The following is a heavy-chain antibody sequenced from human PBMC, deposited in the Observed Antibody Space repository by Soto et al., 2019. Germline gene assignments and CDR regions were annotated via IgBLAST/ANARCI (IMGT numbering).Heavy chain of an antibody. CDR2: ILVDGRT. CDR3: AKATATGGGAFDF. CDR1: GFPCGSYD. D-gene: IGHD2-8*02. V-gene: IGHV3-23*01. J-gene: IGHJ3*01. Sequence: GSLRLSCAASGFPCGSYDMTWVRQAPGKGLEWVSTILVDGRTFYVDSVKGRFTISRDNSRNTVYLQMNSLTAGDTALYYCAKATATGGGAFDFCGQGTMVTVSS.